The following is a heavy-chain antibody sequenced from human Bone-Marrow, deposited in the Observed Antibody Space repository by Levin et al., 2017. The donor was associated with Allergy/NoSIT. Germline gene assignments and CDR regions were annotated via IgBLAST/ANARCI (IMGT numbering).Heavy chain of an antibody. CDR1: DNTFRGFG. D-gene: IGHD4-23*01. V-gene: IGHV1-18*01. CDR3: ARAFGGNAPRYFDS. Sequence: GASVKVSCRASDNTFRGFGFVWIRQAPGQRPEWLGWISAYTGDRQFAQNFQGRLTLTTETSTRTVSMELTTLRPDDTAMYFCARAFGGNAPRYFDSWGQGTQVTVSS. CDR2: ISAYTGDR. J-gene: IGHJ4*02.